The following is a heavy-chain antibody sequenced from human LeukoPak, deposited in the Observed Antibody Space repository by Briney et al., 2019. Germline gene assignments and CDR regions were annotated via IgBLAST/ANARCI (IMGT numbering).Heavy chain of an antibody. V-gene: IGHV1-69*05. CDR3: ARDLSDYDSSGYPYYYYYYYMDV. CDR1: GGTFSSYA. J-gene: IGHJ6*03. Sequence: SVKVSCKASGGTFSSYAISWVRQAPGQGLEWMGGIIPIFGTANYAQKFQGRVTITTDESTSTAYMELSSLRSEDTAVYYCARDLSDYDSSGYPYYYYYYYMDVWGKGTTVTVSS. D-gene: IGHD3-22*01. CDR2: IIPIFGTA.